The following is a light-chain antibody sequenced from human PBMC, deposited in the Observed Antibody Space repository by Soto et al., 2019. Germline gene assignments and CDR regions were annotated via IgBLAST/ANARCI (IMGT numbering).Light chain of an antibody. Sequence: IQMTQSPSSLSASVGDRVTITCQASQDIAKNLNWYQQKPGKAPKLLIYDASSLQTGVPSRFSGGGSATHLTFTISSLHSEDMATYYCQQYDNLLPITFGQGTRLEIK. CDR3: QQYDNLLPIT. CDR2: DAS. CDR1: QDIAKN. J-gene: IGKJ5*01. V-gene: IGKV1-33*01.